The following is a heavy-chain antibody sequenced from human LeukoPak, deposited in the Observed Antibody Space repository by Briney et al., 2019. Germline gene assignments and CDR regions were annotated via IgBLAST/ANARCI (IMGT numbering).Heavy chain of an antibody. V-gene: IGHV1-46*01. CDR3: ARVGSSGWSLHNYYGMDV. Sequence: ASVKVSCKASGYTFTSYYMHWVRQAPGQGLEWMGIINPSGGSTSYAQKFQGRVTMTRDTSTSTVYMELSSLRSEDTAVYYCARVGSSGWSLHNYYGMDVWGQGTTVTVSS. CDR1: GYTFTSYY. CDR2: INPSGGST. D-gene: IGHD6-19*01. J-gene: IGHJ6*02.